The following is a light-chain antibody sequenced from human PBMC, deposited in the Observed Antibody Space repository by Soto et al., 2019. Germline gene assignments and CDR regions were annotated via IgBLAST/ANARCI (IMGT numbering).Light chain of an antibody. V-gene: IGLV2-8*01. CDR1: SGDVGGYNF. Sequence: QSVLTQPPSASGSPGQSVTISCTGTSGDVGGYNFVSWYQQHPGKAPKFMIYEVSKRPSGVPDRFSGSKSGNTDSLTVSVLQAEDEADYYCSSYAGGIKWVFGGGTKLTVL. J-gene: IGLJ3*02. CDR2: EVS. CDR3: SSYAGGIKWV.